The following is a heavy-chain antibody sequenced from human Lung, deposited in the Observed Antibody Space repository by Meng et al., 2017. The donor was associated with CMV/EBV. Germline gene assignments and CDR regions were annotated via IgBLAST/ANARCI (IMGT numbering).Heavy chain of an antibody. CDR3: ARDPNLRDRGWLDP. J-gene: IGHJ5*02. D-gene: IGHD5-24*01. CDR2: ISDNSGDI. V-gene: IGHV3-21*06. CDR1: GFTFASYS. Sequence: SGFTFASYSMKWVRQAPGKGLEWVSSISDNSGDIYYADSVKGRFTISRDNAKNSLYLQMNSLRVEDTAVYYCARDPNLRDRGWLDPWGQGTLVTVSS.